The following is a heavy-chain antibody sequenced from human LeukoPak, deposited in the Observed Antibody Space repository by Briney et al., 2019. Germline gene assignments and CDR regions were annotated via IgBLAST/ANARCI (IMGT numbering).Heavy chain of an antibody. CDR2: INPNSGDT. Sequence: ASVKVSCKASGYTFTGYYMHWVRQAPGQGLEWMGWINPNSGDTKYAQKFQGRVTMTRHTSISTAYMELSRLRSDDTAVYYCATQRGSYLWGTDFDYWGQGTLVTVSS. CDR3: ATQRGSYLWGTDFDY. J-gene: IGHJ4*02. D-gene: IGHD3-16*01. V-gene: IGHV1-2*02. CDR1: GYTFTGYY.